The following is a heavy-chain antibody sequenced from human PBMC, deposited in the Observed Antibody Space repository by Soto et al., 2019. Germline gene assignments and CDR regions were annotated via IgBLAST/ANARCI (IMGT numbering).Heavy chain of an antibody. CDR2: ISGSGGST. CDR1: GFTFSSYA. V-gene: IGHV3-23*01. Sequence: GGSLRLSCAASGFTFSSYAMSWVRQAPGKGLEWVSAISGSGGSTYYADSVKGRFTISRDNSKNTLYLQMNSLRAEDTAVYYCAKTLDPETLVIIGEFDYWGQGTLVTVSS. D-gene: IGHD3-9*01. CDR3: AKTLDPETLVIIGEFDY. J-gene: IGHJ4*02.